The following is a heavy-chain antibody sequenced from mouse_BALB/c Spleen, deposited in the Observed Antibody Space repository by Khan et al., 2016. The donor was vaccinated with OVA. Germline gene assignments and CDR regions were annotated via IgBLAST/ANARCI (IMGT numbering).Heavy chain of an antibody. CDR1: GFILTSYW. V-gene: IGHV1-76*01. D-gene: IGHD6-1*01. CDR3: AREEALYYFDY. CDR2: IYPGTDTT. J-gene: IGHJ2*01. Sequence: QVQLKQSGAELVRPGASVNLSCKTSGFILTSYWIHWINQRPGQGLEWIARIYPGTDTTYYTEIYTNMTTLTADKSSSTAYMQLSSLKSEDSAVYFCAREEALYYFDYWGQGTTLTVSS.